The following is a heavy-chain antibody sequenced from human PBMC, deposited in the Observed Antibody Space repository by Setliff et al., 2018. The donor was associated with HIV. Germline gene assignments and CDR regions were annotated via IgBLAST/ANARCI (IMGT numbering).Heavy chain of an antibody. V-gene: IGHV4-39*01. CDR1: GGSFTSRSYY. CDR3: ARSKTFYDFWGGYYTHGAFKI. CDR2: IFYSGIT. D-gene: IGHD3-3*01. Sequence: PSETLSLTCTVSGGSFTSRSYYWGWIRQPPGKGLEWIGSIFYSGITYYNPSLKSRVTISVGTSKNQFSLNLTSVTAADTAVYYCARSKTFYDFWGGYYTHGAFKIWGLGTMVTVS. J-gene: IGHJ3*02.